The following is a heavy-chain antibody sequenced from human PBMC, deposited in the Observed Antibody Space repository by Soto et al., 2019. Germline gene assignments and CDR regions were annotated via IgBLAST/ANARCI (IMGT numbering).Heavy chain of an antibody. Sequence: GASVKGSCKASGYTFTRDDINWVRQATGQGLEWMGWMNPNSGNTGYAQKFQGRVTMTRNTSISTAYMELSSLRSEDTAVYYCARGATGQYDFWSGYYPWYYSYGMDVCGQGTTVTVSS. D-gene: IGHD3-3*01. CDR1: GYTFTRDD. CDR2: MNPNSGNT. J-gene: IGHJ6*02. CDR3: ARGATGQYDFWSGYYPWYYSYGMDV. V-gene: IGHV1-8*01.